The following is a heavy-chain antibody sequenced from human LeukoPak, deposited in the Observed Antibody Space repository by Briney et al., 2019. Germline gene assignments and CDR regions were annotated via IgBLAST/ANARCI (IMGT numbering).Heavy chain of an antibody. J-gene: IGHJ4*02. Sequence: VRQAPGKGLEYVXAISSNGGERYYADSVKGRFTISRDNSKNTLYLQMNSLRAEDTAVYYCAREARGSSWYDFDYWGQGTLVTVSS. CDR2: ISSNGGER. CDR3: AREARGSSWYDFDY. D-gene: IGHD6-13*01. V-gene: IGHV3-64*04.